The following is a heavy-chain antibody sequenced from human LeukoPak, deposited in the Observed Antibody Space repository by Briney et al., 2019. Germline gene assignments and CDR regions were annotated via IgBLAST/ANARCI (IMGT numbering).Heavy chain of an antibody. CDR3: ARDSPFDP. J-gene: IGHJ5*02. Sequence: SETLSLTCTVSGGPISSYYWSWIRQPPGKGLEWIGYIYYSGSTNYNPSLKSRVTISVDTSKNQFSLKLSSVTAADTAVYYCARDSPFDPWGQGTLVTVSS. CDR2: IYYSGST. CDR1: GGPISSYY. V-gene: IGHV4-59*01.